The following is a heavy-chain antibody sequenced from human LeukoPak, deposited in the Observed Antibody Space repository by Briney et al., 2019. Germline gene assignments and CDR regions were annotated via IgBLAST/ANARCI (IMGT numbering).Heavy chain of an antibody. V-gene: IGHV3-48*04. CDR1: GFTFSSYS. CDR2: ISGSSTI. CDR3: AREPDYYYYYMGV. J-gene: IGHJ6*03. Sequence: GGSLRLSCAASGFTFSSYSMNWVRQAPGKGLEWVSYISGSSTIYYADSVKGRFTISRDNAKNSLYLQMNSLRAEDTAVYYCAREPDYYYYYMGVWGKGTTVTVSS.